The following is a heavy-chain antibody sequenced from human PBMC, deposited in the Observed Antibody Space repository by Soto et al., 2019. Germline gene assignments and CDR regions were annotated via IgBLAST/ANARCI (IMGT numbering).Heavy chain of an antibody. CDR1: GLIFSKYG. CDR2: ISYDGDNE. CDR3: ATITIFGVGTITEYFQH. V-gene: IGHV3-30*03. D-gene: IGHD3-3*01. Sequence: PVGSLRLSCAASGLIFSKYGMHWVRQAPGKGLEWVAAISYDGDNEYYADSVKGRFTISRDNSKDTLYLQMNSLRDEDTAVYYCATITIFGVGTITEYFQHWGQGTLVTVSS. J-gene: IGHJ1*01.